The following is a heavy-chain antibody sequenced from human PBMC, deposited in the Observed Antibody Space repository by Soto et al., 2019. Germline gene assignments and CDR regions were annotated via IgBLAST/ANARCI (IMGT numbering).Heavy chain of an antibody. Sequence: SETLSLTCTVSGGSISSYYWSWIRQPPGKGLEWIGYIYYSGSTNYNPSLKSRVTISVDTSKNQFSLKLSSVTAADTAVYYCARAPNYYYYYGLDVWGQGTTVTVSS. J-gene: IGHJ6*02. CDR3: ARAPNYYYYYGLDV. V-gene: IGHV4-59*01. CDR2: IYYSGST. CDR1: GGSISSYY.